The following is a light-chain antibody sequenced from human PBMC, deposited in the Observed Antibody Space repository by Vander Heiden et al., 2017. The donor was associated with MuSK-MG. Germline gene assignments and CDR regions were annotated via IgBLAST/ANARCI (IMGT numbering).Light chain of an antibody. CDR1: SSNIGAGYD. CDR3: QSYDSSLSGVL. J-gene: IGLJ2*01. V-gene: IGLV1-40*01. Sequence: QSVLTQPPSVSGAPGQRVTISCTGSSSNIGAGYDAHWYQQIPGTAPKLLIYGNDKRPSGVPDRFSGSKSGTSASLAISGLQAADEADYYCQSYDSSLSGVLFGGGTKLTVL. CDR2: GND.